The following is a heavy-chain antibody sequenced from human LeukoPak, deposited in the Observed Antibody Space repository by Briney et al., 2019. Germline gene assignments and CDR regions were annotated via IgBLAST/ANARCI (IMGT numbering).Heavy chain of an antibody. CDR3: AREVRTTGKAVLSR. CDR1: GGSISSGGYY. J-gene: IGHJ4*02. D-gene: IGHD4-17*01. Sequence: SETLSLTRAVSGGSISSGGYYWSWIRQHPGKGLEWIGYIYYSGSTYYNPSLKSRVTISVDTSKNQFSLKLSSVTAADTAVYYCAREVRTTGKAVLSRWGQGTLVTVSS. CDR2: IYYSGST. V-gene: IGHV4-31*11.